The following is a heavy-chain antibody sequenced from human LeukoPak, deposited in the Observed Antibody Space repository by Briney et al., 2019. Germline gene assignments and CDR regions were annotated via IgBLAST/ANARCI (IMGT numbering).Heavy chain of an antibody. CDR2: ISGSGGIT. V-gene: IGHV3-23*01. J-gene: IGHJ4*02. D-gene: IGHD3-10*01. Sequence: GGSLRLSCAASGFTFGSYAIYWVRQAPGKGLEWVSGISGSGGITYFADSVKGRFTISRDNSKNTLYLQMNTLRAEDTAVYYCATYYGSGRRFDYWGQGTLVTVSS. CDR1: GFTFGSYA. CDR3: ATYYGSGRRFDY.